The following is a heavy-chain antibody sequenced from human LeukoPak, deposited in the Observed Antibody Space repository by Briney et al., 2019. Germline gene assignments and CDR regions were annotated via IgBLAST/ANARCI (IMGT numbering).Heavy chain of an antibody. V-gene: IGHV1-24*01. D-gene: IGHD1/OR15-1a*01. CDR1: GYTLTELS. Sequence: AASVKVSCKVSGYTLTELSMHWVRQAPGKGLGWMGGFYPEDGETIYAQKFQGRVTMTEDTSTDTAYMELSSLRSEDTAVYYCWVQTVTNNGYYYYGMDVWGQGTTVTVSS. CDR2: FYPEDGET. CDR3: WVQTVTNNGYYYYGMDV. J-gene: IGHJ6*02.